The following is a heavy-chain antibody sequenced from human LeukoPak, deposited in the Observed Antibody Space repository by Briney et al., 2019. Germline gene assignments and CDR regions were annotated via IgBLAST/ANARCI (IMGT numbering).Heavy chain of an antibody. D-gene: IGHD2-2*01. Sequence: SETLSLTCTVSGGSISSYYWSWIRQPAGKGLEGIGRIYTSGSTNYNPSLKSRVTMSVDTSKNQFSLKLSSVTAADTAVYYCARVVPYCSSTSCTGWFDPWGQGTLVTVSS. CDR1: GGSISSYY. V-gene: IGHV4-4*07. CDR2: IYTSGST. CDR3: ARVVPYCSSTSCTGWFDP. J-gene: IGHJ5*02.